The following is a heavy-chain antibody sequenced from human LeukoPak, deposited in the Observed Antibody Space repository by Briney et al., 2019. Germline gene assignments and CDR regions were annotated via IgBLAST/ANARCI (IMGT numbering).Heavy chain of an antibody. CDR2: MNPNSGNT. D-gene: IGHD6-13*01. Sequence: GASVKVSCKASGYTFSSYDIIWVRQASGQGLEWMGWMNPNSGNTGYAQKFQGRVTITRNTSISTAYMEVSSLRSEDTAVYYCARGSTWYRYFDSWGQGTLVTVSS. CDR3: ARGSTWYRYFDS. V-gene: IGHV1-8*03. J-gene: IGHJ4*02. CDR1: GYTFSSYD.